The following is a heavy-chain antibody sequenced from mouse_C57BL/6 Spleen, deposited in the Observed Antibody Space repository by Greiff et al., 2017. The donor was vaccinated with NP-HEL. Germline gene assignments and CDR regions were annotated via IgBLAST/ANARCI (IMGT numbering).Heavy chain of an antibody. CDR1: GYTFTSYW. D-gene: IGHD1-1*01. V-gene: IGHV1-69*01. CDR2: IDPSDSYT. J-gene: IGHJ2*01. Sequence: QVQLQQPGAELVMPGASVKLSCKASGYTFTSYWMHWVKQRPGQGLEWIGEIDPSDSYTNYNQKFKGKSTLTVDKSSSTAYMQLSSLTSEDSAVYYCARDYGSQYYFDYWGQGTTLTVYS. CDR3: ARDYGSQYYFDY.